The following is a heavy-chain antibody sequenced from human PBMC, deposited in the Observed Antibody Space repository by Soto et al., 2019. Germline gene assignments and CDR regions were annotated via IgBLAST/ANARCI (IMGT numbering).Heavy chain of an antibody. J-gene: IGHJ4*02. CDR3: TTDPSIVVVPAAISRGY. D-gene: IGHD2-2*02. Sequence: PGGSLRLSCAASGFTFSNAWMSWVRQAPGKGLEWVGRIKSKTDGGTTDYAAPVKGRFTISRDDSKNTLYLQMNSLKTEDTAVYYCTTDPSIVVVPAAISRGYWGQGTLVTVSS. CDR2: IKSKTDGGTT. CDR1: GFTFSNAW. V-gene: IGHV3-15*01.